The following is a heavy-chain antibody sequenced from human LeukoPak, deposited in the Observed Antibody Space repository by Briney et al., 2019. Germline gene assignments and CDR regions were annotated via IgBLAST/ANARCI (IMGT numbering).Heavy chain of an antibody. J-gene: IGHJ6*02. CDR3: ARDGEGDYYYYGMDV. Sequence: GGSLRLSCAASGFTVSSNYMSWVRQAPGEGLEWVSVIYSGGSTYYADSVKGRFTISRDNSKNTLYLQMNSLRAEDTAVYYCARDGEGDYYYYGMDVWGQGTTVTVSS. V-gene: IGHV3-53*01. CDR2: IYSGGST. CDR1: GFTVSSNY. D-gene: IGHD3-10*01.